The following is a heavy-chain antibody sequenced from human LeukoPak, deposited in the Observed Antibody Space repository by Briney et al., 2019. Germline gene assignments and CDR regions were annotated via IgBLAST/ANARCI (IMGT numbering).Heavy chain of an antibody. CDR1: GYTLSNHA. CDR3: ARGRLRYLDWTRAYSDY. J-gene: IGHJ4*02. Sequence: ASVKVSCKGSGYTLSNHAFSWVRQAPGQGLEWMGWISAYNGNTIYAQTLQDRLTVTTDTSTSTAYMELRSLRSDDTAVYYCARGRLRYLDWTRAYSDYWGQGTLVTVSS. V-gene: IGHV1-18*04. CDR2: ISAYNGNT. D-gene: IGHD3-9*01.